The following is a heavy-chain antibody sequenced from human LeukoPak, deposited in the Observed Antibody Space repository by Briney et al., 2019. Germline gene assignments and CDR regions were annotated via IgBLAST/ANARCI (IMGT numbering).Heavy chain of an antibody. V-gene: IGHV4-39*01. J-gene: IGHJ4*02. CDR3: AEHKGITGYSSGWFDY. D-gene: IGHD6-19*01. Sequence: SETLSLTCTVSGDSIGSSTYFWGWMRQPPGKGLEWIGSIYYSGSTYYNPSLKSRVTISVDTSKNQFSLKLSSVTAADTAVYFCAEHKGITGYSSGWFDYWGQGTLVTVSS. CDR1: GDSIGSSTYF. CDR2: IYYSGST.